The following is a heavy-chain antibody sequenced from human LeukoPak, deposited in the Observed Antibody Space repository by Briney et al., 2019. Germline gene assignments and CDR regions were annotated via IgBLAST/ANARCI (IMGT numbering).Heavy chain of an antibody. CDR3: ARDFSLTRLERPFDY. CDR2: ISSSSSYI. Sequence: GGSLRLSCAASGFTFSSYSMNWVRQAPGKGLEWVSSISSSSSYIYYADSVKGRFTISRDNAKNSLYLEMNSLRAEDTAVYYCARDFSLTRLERPFDYWGQGTLVTVSS. V-gene: IGHV3-21*01. J-gene: IGHJ4*02. CDR1: GFTFSSYS. D-gene: IGHD1-1*01.